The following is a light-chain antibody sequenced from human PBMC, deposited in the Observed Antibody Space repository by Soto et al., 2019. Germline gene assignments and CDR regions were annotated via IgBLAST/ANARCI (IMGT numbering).Light chain of an antibody. CDR2: TAY. V-gene: IGKV1-39*01. Sequence: DIQMTQSPSSLSASVGDSVTLTCRASQRLFSFLNWYQQAPGRAPKLLISTAYKLQSGVPSSFRGSETGTEFTLTISSLQPEDFAIYFCQQTYSAPFTLGPGTKVDVK. CDR3: QQTYSAPFT. J-gene: IGKJ3*01. CDR1: QRLFSF.